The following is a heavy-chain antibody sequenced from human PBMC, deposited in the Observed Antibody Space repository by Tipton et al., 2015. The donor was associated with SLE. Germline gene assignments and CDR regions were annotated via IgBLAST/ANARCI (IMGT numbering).Heavy chain of an antibody. CDR1: GFTFSSYA. CDR3: ARGGGEETHRDWYFDL. D-gene: IGHD3-16*01. Sequence: SLRLSCAASGFTFSSYAMHWVRQAPGKGLEWVAVVSYDGSDKYYADSVKGRITISRDNSKNTLYLQMNSLRVEDTAVYYCARGGGEETHRDWYFDLWGRGPLVTVSS. CDR2: VSYDGSDK. J-gene: IGHJ2*01. V-gene: IGHV3-30-3*01.